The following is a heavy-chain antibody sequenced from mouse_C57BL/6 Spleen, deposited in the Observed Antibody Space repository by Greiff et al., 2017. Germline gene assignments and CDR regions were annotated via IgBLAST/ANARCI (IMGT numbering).Heavy chain of an antibody. J-gene: IGHJ1*03. CDR1: GYTFTDYN. V-gene: IGHV1-22*01. D-gene: IGHD1-1*01. CDR3: ARAYGSSPDWYFDV. CDR2: INPNNGGT. Sequence: EVKLMESGPELVKPGASVKMSCKASGYTFTDYNMHWVKQSHGKSLEWIGYINPNNGGTSYNQKFKGKATLTVNKSSSTAYMELRSLTSEDSAVYYCARAYGSSPDWYFDVWGTGTTVTVSS.